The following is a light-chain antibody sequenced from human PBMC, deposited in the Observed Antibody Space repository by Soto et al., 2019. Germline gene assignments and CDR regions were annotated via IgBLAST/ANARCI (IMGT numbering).Light chain of an antibody. Sequence: EIVLTQSPGTLSLSPGERATLSCRASQSVTSSYLAWYQQKPGQTPRLFIYGASSRATGIPDRFSGSGSGTDFTLTINRLEPEDFAVYYCQQYGNSPITFGQGTRLEN. V-gene: IGKV3-20*01. CDR1: QSVTSSY. CDR3: QQYGNSPIT. CDR2: GAS. J-gene: IGKJ5*01.